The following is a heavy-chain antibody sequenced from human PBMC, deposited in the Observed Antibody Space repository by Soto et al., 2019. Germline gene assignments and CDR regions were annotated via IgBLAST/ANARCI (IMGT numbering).Heavy chain of an antibody. D-gene: IGHD3-16*01. CDR1: GGSISSSSYF. V-gene: IGHV4-39*07. Sequence: TSETLSLTCAVSGGSISSSSYFWGWIRQPPGKGLEWIGSIYYSGSTYYNPSLKSRVTISVDTSKNQFSLKLSSVTAADTALYYCARENFGLGYVNWFDPWGQGPLVPVSS. J-gene: IGHJ5*02. CDR2: IYYSGST. CDR3: ARENFGLGYVNWFDP.